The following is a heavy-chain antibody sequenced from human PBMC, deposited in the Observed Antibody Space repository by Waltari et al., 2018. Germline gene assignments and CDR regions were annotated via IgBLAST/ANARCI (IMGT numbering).Heavy chain of an antibody. CDR1: GYSFTNY. CDR2: INPNSGGT. Sequence: QVQLVQSGAEVKKPGASVKVSCKASGYSFTNYMHWVRQAPGQGLEWMGWINPNSGGTQYAQRFQGRVTRTRDTAITTVCRELSGLRDDDTAVYYCARVWFHSGLDYWGQGTLVTVSS. D-gene: IGHD6-19*01. J-gene: IGHJ4*02. V-gene: IGHV1-2*02. CDR3: ARVWFHSGLDY.